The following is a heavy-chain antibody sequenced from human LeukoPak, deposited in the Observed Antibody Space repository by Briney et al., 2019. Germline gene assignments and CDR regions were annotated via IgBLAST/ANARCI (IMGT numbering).Heavy chain of an antibody. Sequence: SETLSLTCTVSGGSISSSSYYWGWTRQPPGKGLEWIGSIEYTGSTYYNPSLKSRVTISVDTSKNQFSLKLNSLTVADTAVYYCATNTRAYYYDSSGYYVPSYFDYWGQGTLVTVSS. CDR2: IEYTGST. D-gene: IGHD3-22*01. CDR3: ATNTRAYYYDSSGYYVPSYFDY. J-gene: IGHJ4*02. CDR1: GGSISSSSYY. V-gene: IGHV4-39*01.